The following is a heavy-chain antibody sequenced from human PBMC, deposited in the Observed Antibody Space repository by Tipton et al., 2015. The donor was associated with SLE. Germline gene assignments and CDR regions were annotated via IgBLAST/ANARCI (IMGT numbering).Heavy chain of an antibody. CDR3: AKMASYYDSSGYYYDYFDY. J-gene: IGHJ4*02. CDR2: ISGSGGST. CDR1: GFTFSSYA. D-gene: IGHD3-22*01. Sequence: SLRLSCAASGFTFSSYAMSWVRQAPGKGLEWVSAISGSGGSTYYADSVKGRFTISRDNSKNTLYLQMNSLRAEDTAVYYCAKMASYYDSSGYYYDYFDYWGQGTLVTVSS. V-gene: IGHV3-23*01.